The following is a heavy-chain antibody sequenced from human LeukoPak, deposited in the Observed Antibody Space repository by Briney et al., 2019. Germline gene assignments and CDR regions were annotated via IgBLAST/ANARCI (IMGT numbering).Heavy chain of an antibody. D-gene: IGHD3-3*01. CDR1: GFTFSNYA. CDR2: ISSTGGMT. Sequence: GGSLRLSCAASGFTFSNYAMSWVRQTPGKGLDWVSSISSTGGMTRYADSVKGRFTVSRDTSKNTLSLQLTNLRVEDTAVYYCARNSYYDFWSGYYYFVYWGQGTLVTVSS. J-gene: IGHJ4*02. CDR3: ARNSYYDFWSGYYYFVY. V-gene: IGHV3-23*01.